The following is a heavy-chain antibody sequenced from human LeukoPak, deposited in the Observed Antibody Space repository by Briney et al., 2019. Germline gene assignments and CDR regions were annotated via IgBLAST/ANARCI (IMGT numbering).Heavy chain of an antibody. CDR1: GFTFGSYA. J-gene: IGHJ4*02. V-gene: IGHV3-23*01. Sequence: GGSLRLSCAASGFTFGSYAMSWVRQAPGKGLEWVSAISGSGDITKYGESVKGRFTISRDNSNTTVYLQMNSLRAEDTAIYYCAKLDGSGSYYSGLDYWGQGALVTVSS. CDR2: ISGSGDIT. D-gene: IGHD3-10*01. CDR3: AKLDGSGSYYSGLDY.